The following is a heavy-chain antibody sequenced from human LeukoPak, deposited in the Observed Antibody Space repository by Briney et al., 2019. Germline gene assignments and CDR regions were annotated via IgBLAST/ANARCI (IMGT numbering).Heavy chain of an antibody. Sequence: GGSLRLSCAASGFTVSYDYMSWVRQAPGKGLEWVGRSRNKISSYTTEYAASVKGRFTISRDDSANSLYLQMNSLRTEDTAIYYCARVRTGNYGEYDYWGQGTLVTVSS. D-gene: IGHD1-7*01. CDR1: GFTVSYDY. J-gene: IGHJ4*02. CDR3: ARVRTGNYGEYDY. V-gene: IGHV3-72*01. CDR2: SRNKISSYTT.